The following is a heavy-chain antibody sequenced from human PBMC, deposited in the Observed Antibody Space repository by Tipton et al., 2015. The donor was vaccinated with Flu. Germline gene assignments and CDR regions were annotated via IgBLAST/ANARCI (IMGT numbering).Heavy chain of an antibody. J-gene: IGHJ4*02. CDR3: AGVYYDSAFDY. D-gene: IGHD3-22*01. CDR1: GYSISSGYY. CDR2: IYHSGST. Sequence: TLSLTCTVSGYSISSGYYWGWIRQPPGKGLEWIGSIYHSGSTYYNPSLKSRATISVDTSKNQFSLKLSSVTAADTAVYYCAGVYYDSAFDYWGQGTLVTVSS. V-gene: IGHV4-38-2*02.